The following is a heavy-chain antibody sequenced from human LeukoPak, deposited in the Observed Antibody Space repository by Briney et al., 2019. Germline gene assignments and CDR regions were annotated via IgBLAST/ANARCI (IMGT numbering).Heavy chain of an antibody. D-gene: IGHD3-22*01. CDR2: ISGSGGST. J-gene: IGHJ4*02. CDR1: GFTFSSYA. CDR3: ARGYDSSGSGFDY. Sequence: PGGSLRLSCAAAGFTFSSYAMSWVRQAPGKGLEWVSVISGSGGSTYYADSVKGRFTISRDNSKNTLYLQMNSLRAEDTAVYYCARGYDSSGSGFDYWGQGTLVTVSS. V-gene: IGHV3-23*01.